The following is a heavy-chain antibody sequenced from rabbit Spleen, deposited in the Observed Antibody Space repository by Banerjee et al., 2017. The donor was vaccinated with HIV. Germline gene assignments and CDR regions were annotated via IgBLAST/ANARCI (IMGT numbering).Heavy chain of an antibody. V-gene: IGHV1S45*01. Sequence: QQQLVESGGGLVQPGGSLKLSCKASGFDFSRYGVSWVRQAPGKGLEWIACINIVTGKSVYANWAKGRFTMSRTSSTTVTLQMTSLTAADTATYFCARDLVAVIGWNFSLWGQGTLVTVS. CDR3: ARDLVAVIGWNFSL. CDR2: INIVTGKS. CDR1: GFDFSRYG. D-gene: IGHD1-1*01. J-gene: IGHJ4*01.